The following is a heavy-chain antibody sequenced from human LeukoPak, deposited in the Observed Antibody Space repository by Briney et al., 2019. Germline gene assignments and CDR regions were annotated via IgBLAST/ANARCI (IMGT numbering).Heavy chain of an antibody. Sequence: GGSLRLSCAASGFTFSSYLMNSVRQAPGKGLEWVATIKPDVSVKNYVASVKGPFTVSRDNAKNLVYLQMSSLRAEDTAVYYCARDPAAAPYFDYWGQGALVTVSS. D-gene: IGHD6-6*01. J-gene: IGHJ4*02. CDR2: IKPDVSVK. CDR3: ARDPAAAPYFDY. CDR1: GFTFSSYL. V-gene: IGHV3-7*01.